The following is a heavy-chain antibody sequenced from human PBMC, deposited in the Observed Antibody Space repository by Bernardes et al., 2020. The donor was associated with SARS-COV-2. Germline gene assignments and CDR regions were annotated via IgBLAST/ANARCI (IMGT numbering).Heavy chain of an antibody. CDR2: ISGSGTST. J-gene: IGHJ4*02. CDR3: AKGSPRTYYDILTGSPPFDY. D-gene: IGHD3-9*01. CDR1: GFTFSSYA. V-gene: IGHV3-23*01. Sequence: GGSLRPSCAASGFTFSSYAMNWVRQAPGKGLEWVSGISGSGTSTYYADSVKGRFTISRDNPKNTVYLQMNSLIDDDTAVYYCAKGSPRTYYDILTGSPPFDYGGQGTLVTVSS.